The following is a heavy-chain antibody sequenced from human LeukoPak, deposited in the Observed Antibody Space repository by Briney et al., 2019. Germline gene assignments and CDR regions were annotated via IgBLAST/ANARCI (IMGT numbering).Heavy chain of an antibody. V-gene: IGHV3-30*02. CDR1: GFTFSTYG. CDR2: IRYDGSSK. Sequence: GGSLRLSCAASGFTFSTYGMHWVRQTPGKGLEWVAFIRYDGSSKSYADSVKGRFTISRDNSKNVLYLQMNSLRTDDTAVYYCAKVGSAHDFWSGFDYWGQGTLVTVSS. CDR3: AKVGSAHDFWSGFDY. D-gene: IGHD3-3*01. J-gene: IGHJ4*02.